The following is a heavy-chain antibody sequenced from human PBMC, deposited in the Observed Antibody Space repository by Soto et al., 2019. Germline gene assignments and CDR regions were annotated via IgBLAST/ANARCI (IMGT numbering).Heavy chain of an antibody. CDR3: ARDRRGTTVTPKGMDV. CDR1: GGSVSSGSYY. CDR2: IYYSGST. J-gene: IGHJ6*02. Sequence: QVQLQESGPGLVKPSETLSLTCTVSGGSVSSGSYYWSWIRQPPGKGLEWIGYIYYSGSTNYNPSLTSRLTISVDTSKNQFSLKLGSVTAADTAVYYCARDRRGTTVTPKGMDVWGQGTTVTVSS. V-gene: IGHV4-61*01. D-gene: IGHD4-4*01.